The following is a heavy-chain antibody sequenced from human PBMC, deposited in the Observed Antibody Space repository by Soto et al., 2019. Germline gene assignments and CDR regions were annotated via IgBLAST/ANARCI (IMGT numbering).Heavy chain of an antibody. CDR1: GYTFTGYY. D-gene: IGHD6-13*01. J-gene: IGHJ6*02. CDR3: ARLSSWEHYYYYYGMDV. CDR2: INPNSGGT. V-gene: IGHV1-2*04. Sequence: GASVKVSCKASGYTFTGYYMHWVRQAPGQGLEWMGWINPNSGGTNYAQKFQGWVTMTRDTSISTAYMELSRLRSDDTAVYYCARLSSWEHYYYYYGMDVWGQGTTVTVSS.